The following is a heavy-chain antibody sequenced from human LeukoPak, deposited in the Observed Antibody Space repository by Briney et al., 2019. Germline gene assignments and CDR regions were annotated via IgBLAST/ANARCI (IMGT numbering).Heavy chain of an antibody. Sequence: ASVKVSCKASGYTFTSYAMHWVRQAPGQRLEWMGWINAGNGNTKYSQKFQGRVTITRDTSASTAYMELSSLRSEDTAVYYCARDRRITGYSSGQNWFDPWGQGTLVTVSS. CDR1: GYTFTSYA. CDR2: INAGNGNT. V-gene: IGHV1-3*01. J-gene: IGHJ5*02. D-gene: IGHD6-19*01. CDR3: ARDRRITGYSSGQNWFDP.